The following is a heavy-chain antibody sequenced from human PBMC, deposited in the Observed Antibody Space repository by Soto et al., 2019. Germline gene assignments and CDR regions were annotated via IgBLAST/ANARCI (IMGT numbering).Heavy chain of an antibody. J-gene: IGHJ4*02. CDR3: ARGVGLLELLRVGPTTDY. CDR2: MNPNSGNT. CDR1: GYTFTSYD. V-gene: IGHV1-8*01. D-gene: IGHD1-7*01. Sequence: ASVKVSCKASGYTFTSYDINWVRQATGQGLEWMGWMNPNSGNTGYAQKFQGRVTMTRNTSISTAYMELSSLRSEDTAVYYCARGVGLLELLRVGPTTDYWGQGTLVTVSS.